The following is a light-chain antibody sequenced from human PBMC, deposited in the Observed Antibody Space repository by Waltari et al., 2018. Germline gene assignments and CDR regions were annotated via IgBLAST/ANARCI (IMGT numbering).Light chain of an antibody. Sequence: QPALTPPASVSGSPGQSITISCTGTSSDVGSYNFVSWYQPHTGKAPNLIIYEVTKRPLGVSERFSCSKSDNTASLTISGLQAEDEADYYCFSYAGSSTFKFGGGTMLTVL. V-gene: IGLV2-23*02. CDR1: SSDVGSYNF. CDR2: EVT. J-gene: IGLJ2*01. CDR3: FSYAGSSTFK.